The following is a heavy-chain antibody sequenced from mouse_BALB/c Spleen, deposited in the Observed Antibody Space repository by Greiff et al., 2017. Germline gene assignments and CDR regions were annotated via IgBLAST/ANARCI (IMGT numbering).Heavy chain of an antibody. D-gene: IGHD1-1*01. CDR3: NLITTVAFDY. V-gene: IGHV14-4*02. Sequence: EVQLQQSGAELVRSGASVKLSCTASGFNIKDYYMHWVKQRPEQGLEWIGWIDPENGDTEYAPKFQGKATMTADTSSNTAYLQLSSLTSEDTAVYYCNLITTVAFDYWGQGTTLTVSS. J-gene: IGHJ2*01. CDR1: GFNIKDYY. CDR2: IDPENGDT.